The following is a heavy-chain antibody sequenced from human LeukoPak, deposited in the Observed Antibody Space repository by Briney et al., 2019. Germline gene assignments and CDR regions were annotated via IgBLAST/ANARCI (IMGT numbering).Heavy chain of an antibody. J-gene: IGHJ6*03. CDR3: AKNYYYMDV. V-gene: IGHV3-30*18. CDR2: ISYDRSNK. Sequence: GGSLRLSCAASGLTLRSYGMHWVRQAPGKGLEWVAVISYDRSNKYYADSVKGRFTISRDNSMNTLYLQMNSLRAEDTAVYYCAKNYYYMDVWGKGTTVIVSS. CDR1: GLTLRSYG.